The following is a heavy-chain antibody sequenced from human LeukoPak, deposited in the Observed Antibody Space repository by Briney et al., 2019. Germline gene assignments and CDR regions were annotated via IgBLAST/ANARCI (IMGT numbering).Heavy chain of an antibody. V-gene: IGHV3-21*01. CDR1: GFTFSSYS. Sequence: GGSLRLSCAASGFTFSSYSMNWVRQAPGKGVEWVSSISSSSSYIYYADSVKGRFTISRDNAKNSLYLQMNSLRAEDTAVYYCASLWGSSYGGIDYWGQGTLVTVSS. D-gene: IGHD6-6*01. CDR2: ISSSSSYI. CDR3: ASLWGSSYGGIDY. J-gene: IGHJ4*02.